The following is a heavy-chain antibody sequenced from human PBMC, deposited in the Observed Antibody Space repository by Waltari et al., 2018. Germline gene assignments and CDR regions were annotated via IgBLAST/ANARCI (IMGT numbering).Heavy chain of an antibody. D-gene: IGHD6-13*01. V-gene: IGHV4-59*01. J-gene: IGHJ4*02. CDR3: ARDIAAAGLFDY. Sequence: QVQLQESGPGLVKPSETLSLTCPVSGGSIRSYYWSWIRQPPGKGLEWIGYIYYSGSTNYNPSLKSRVTISVDTSKNQFSLKLSSVTAADTAVYYCARDIAAAGLFDYWGQGTLVTVSS. CDR2: IYYSGST. CDR1: GGSIRSYY.